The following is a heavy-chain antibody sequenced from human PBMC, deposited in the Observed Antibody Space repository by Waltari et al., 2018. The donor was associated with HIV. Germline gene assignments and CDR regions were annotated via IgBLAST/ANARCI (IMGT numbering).Heavy chain of an antibody. D-gene: IGHD3-22*01. CDR2: IYWDDEK. CDR1: GFSLKTNAVG. CDR3: AHRSDDSHLGYFDY. J-gene: IGHJ4*02. V-gene: IGHV2-5*02. Sequence: QITLKESGPTLVRPTQTLTLTCTFSGFSLKTNAVGVGWIRQPPGKALEWLALIYWDDEKRYSPSLKSRLTNTKDTAKNQVVLRMTNMDPVDTATYYCAHRSDDSHLGYFDYWGQGALVTVSS.